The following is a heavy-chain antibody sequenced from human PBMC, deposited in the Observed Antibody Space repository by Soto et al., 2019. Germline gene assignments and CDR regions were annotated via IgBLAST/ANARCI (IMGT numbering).Heavy chain of an antibody. Sequence: DAVQVSCKASGYTFTSYGISWVRQAPGQGLEWVGWISAYNGNTNYAQKLQGRVTMTTDTSTSTAYMELRSLRSDDTAVYYCARNPNYYDVWSGYFTGDAFAIWGQGTMVTVS. CDR2: ISAYNGNT. J-gene: IGHJ3*02. CDR3: ARNPNYYDVWSGYFTGDAFAI. V-gene: IGHV1-18*01. CDR1: GYTFTSYG. D-gene: IGHD3-3*01.